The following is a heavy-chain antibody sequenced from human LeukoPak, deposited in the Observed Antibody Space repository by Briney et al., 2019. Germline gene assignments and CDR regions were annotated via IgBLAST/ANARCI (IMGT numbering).Heavy chain of an antibody. D-gene: IGHD3-3*01. J-gene: IGHJ4*02. CDR3: AKFQADFWSAYSYYFDY. V-gene: IGHV3-23*01. CDR1: GFTFRSYA. CDR2: ISGSGSST. Sequence: PGGSLRLSCAASGFTFRSYAMSWVRQAPGKGLDWVSGISGSGSSTYYADSVKGRFTISRDNSKNTLYLQMNSLIAEDTAVYYCAKFQADFWSAYSYYFDYWGQGTLVTVSS.